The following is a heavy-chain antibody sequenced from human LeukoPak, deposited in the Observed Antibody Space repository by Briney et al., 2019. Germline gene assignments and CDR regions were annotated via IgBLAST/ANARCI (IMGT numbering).Heavy chain of an antibody. V-gene: IGHV3-30*18. D-gene: IGHD6-19*01. J-gene: IGHJ4*02. CDR3: AKAFYSSGWYFDY. CDR1: GFTFSSYS. Sequence: PGGSLRLSCAAAGFTFSSYSMHGVRQAPGKGVGWGAVISYDGGNKYYADSVTGRYTISSDNSKNTMYLHMNRLRAEDTAVYYCAKAFYSSGWYFDYWGQGTLVTVSS. CDR2: ISYDGGNK.